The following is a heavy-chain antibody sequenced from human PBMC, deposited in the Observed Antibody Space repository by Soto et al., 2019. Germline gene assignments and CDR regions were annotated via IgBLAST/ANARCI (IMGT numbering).Heavy chain of an antibody. CDR1: GFNFNTYW. CDR2: IDTDGSRK. CDR3: GRVPLDGNYANGVDV. Sequence: EVQLVESGGGLVQPGGSLRLSCAASGFNFNTYWMYWVRQAPGKGLEWVANIDTDGSRKNYVDSVKGRFIISRDNAKNPLFLQMNSLRADDTAVYYCGRVPLDGNYANGVDVWGQGTTVTVSS. D-gene: IGHD4-17*01. J-gene: IGHJ6*02. V-gene: IGHV3-7*03.